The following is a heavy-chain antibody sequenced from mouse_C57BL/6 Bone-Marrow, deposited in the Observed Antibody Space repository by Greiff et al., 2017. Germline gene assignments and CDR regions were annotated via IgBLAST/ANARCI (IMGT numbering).Heavy chain of an antibody. CDR1: GYTFTDYY. J-gene: IGHJ4*01. D-gene: IGHD1-1*01. CDR3: ARDYGSSFYAMDY. Sequence: EVQVVESGPVLVKPGASVKMSCKASGYTFTDYYMNWVKQSHGKSLEWIGVINPYNGGTSYNQKFKGKATLTVDKSSSTAYMELNSLTSEDSAVYYCARDYGSSFYAMDYWGQGTSVTVSS. V-gene: IGHV1-19*01. CDR2: INPYNGGT.